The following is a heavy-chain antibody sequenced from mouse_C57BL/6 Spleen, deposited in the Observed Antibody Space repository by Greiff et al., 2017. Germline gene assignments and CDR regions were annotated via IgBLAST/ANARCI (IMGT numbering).Heavy chain of an antibody. CDR3: AICYDGYYWYFDV. V-gene: IGHV1-26*01. D-gene: IGHD2-2*01. Sequence: VQLQQSGPELVKPGASVKISCKASGYTFTDYYMNWVKQSHGKSLEWIGDINPNNGGTSYNQKFKGTATLTVDTSSNTAYMELRSLTSEDSAIYYCAICYDGYYWYFDVWGKGTTVTVSS. CDR2: INPNNGGT. J-gene: IGHJ1*03. CDR1: GYTFTDYY.